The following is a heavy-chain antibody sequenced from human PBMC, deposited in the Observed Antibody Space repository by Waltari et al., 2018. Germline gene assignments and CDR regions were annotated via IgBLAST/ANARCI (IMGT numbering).Heavy chain of an antibody. V-gene: IGHV3-30-3*01. CDR3: ASEYSSGPIDY. D-gene: IGHD6-19*01. J-gene: IGHJ4*02. CDR1: GFTFSSYA. Sequence: QLVESGGGVVQPGRSLRLSCAASGFTFSSYAMHWVRQAPGKGLEWVAVISYDGSNKYYADSVKGRFTISRDNSKNTLYLQMNSLRAEDTAVYYCASEYSSGPIDYWGQGTLVTVSS. CDR2: ISYDGSNK.